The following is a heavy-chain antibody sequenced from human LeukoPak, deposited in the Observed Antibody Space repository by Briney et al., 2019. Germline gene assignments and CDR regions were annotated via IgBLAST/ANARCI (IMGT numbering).Heavy chain of an antibody. Sequence: GGSLRLSCAASGFTVSSNYMSWVRQAPGKGLEWVSVIYSGGSTYYADSVKGRFTISRDNAKNSLYLQLNSLRGEDTAVYYCARAAATATRGDYWGQGTLVTVSS. V-gene: IGHV3-53*01. CDR2: IYSGGST. D-gene: IGHD6-13*01. CDR3: ARAAATATRGDY. CDR1: GFTVSSNY. J-gene: IGHJ4*02.